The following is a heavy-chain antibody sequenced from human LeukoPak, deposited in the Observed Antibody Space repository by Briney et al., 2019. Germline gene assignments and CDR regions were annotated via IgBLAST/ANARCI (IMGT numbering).Heavy chain of an antibody. CDR2: ISSGSRDI. Sequence: GGSLRLSCVVSGFTFSTYTMNWVRQAPGKGLEWVSSISSGSRDIYYADSLKGRFTISRDNSQNTLSLQMNSLRVEDTGVYYCAKDRGDGYNWENYSGFDSWGQGTLVTVSS. CDR1: GFTFSTYT. D-gene: IGHD5-24*01. J-gene: IGHJ4*02. CDR3: AKDRGDGYNWENYSGFDS. V-gene: IGHV3-21*01.